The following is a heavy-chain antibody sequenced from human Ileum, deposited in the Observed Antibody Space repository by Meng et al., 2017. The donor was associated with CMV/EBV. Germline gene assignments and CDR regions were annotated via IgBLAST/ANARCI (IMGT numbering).Heavy chain of an antibody. CDR1: HASVPGTRLA. Sequence: QPLAPRPLSPSPTIALTCAISHASVPGTRLAWNWIWQSPSVGLEWLGRPSYKSRGYHAHAASVKSRITTNPDTATNQSSMALRTVTSDETALHYSARGETSSLDYWGLGTLVTVSS. J-gene: IGHJ4*02. CDR3: ARGETSSLDY. D-gene: IGHD6-13*01. V-gene: IGHV6-1*01. CDR2: PSYKSRGYH.